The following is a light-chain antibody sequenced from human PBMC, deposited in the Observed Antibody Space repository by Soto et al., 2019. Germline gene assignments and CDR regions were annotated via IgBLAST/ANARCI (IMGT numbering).Light chain of an antibody. V-gene: IGKV3-20*01. J-gene: IGKJ1*01. CDR1: QSVSNNY. CDR3: QQYGSSGT. CDR2: GAS. Sequence: EIVLTQSPGTLSLSPCERATLSSRASQSVSNNYLAWYQQKPGQAPRLLIYGASNRATGIPDRFSGSGSGTDFTLTISRLEPEDFAVYYCQQYGSSGTFGQGTKVDIK.